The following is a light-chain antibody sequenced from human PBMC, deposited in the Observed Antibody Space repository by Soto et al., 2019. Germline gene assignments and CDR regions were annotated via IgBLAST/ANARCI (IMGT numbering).Light chain of an antibody. CDR3: QQRDNWPRT. CDR1: QSVSSN. CDR2: DAS. J-gene: IGKJ1*01. Sequence: EIVMTQSPATLSVSPGERATLSCRASQSVSSNLAWYQQKPGQAPRLLIYDASKRATGIPARFSGSGSGTDFTLTISSLEPEDFVVYYCQQRDNWPRTFGQGTKVDIK. V-gene: IGKV3-11*01.